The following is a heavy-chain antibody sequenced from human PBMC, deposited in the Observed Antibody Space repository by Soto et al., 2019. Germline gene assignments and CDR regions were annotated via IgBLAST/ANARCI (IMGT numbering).Heavy chain of an antibody. CDR1: GFSFSSDA. CDR3: VRDFATVYDF. Sequence: GRSLRLSCAAAGFSFSSDAMHWVRQAPGKGLEWVALISYDGRNKYYGDSVKGRFSISRDNSRNTRYLQMNSLRAEDTSVYYCVRDFATVYDFWGQGMLVTVS. J-gene: IGHJ4*02. D-gene: IGHD3-3*01. V-gene: IGHV3-30*04. CDR2: ISYDGRNK.